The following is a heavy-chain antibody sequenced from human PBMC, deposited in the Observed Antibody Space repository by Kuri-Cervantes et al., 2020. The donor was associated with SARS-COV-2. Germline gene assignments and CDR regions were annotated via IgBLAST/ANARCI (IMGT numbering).Heavy chain of an antibody. D-gene: IGHD6-19*01. CDR2: INYSGTT. CDR3: ARLRRHNDGWFATGYYMDV. Sequence: ESLKISCGVYGGSFSNFLWDWVRQPPGKGLEWIGEINYSGTTNYNPSLKSRVTISVDPSKNLFSPNLTSVTAADTAMYYCARLRRHNDGWFATGYYMDVWGKGTTVTVSS. V-gene: IGHV4-34*01. CDR1: GGSFSNFL. J-gene: IGHJ6*03.